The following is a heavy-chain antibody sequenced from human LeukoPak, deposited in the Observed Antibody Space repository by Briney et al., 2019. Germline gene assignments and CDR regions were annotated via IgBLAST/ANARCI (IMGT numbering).Heavy chain of an antibody. CDR2: IYYSGIT. CDR3: ARTKNIVVVPAASLLFDY. J-gene: IGHJ4*02. V-gene: IGHV4-31*03. D-gene: IGHD2-2*01. Sequence: SQTLSLTCPVSGGSISSGGYYWSWIRQHPGKGLEWIGFIYYSGITYYSPSLKHRVTSSLDTSKNQFSLKLSSVTAADTAVYYCARTKNIVVVPAASLLFDYWGQGTLVTVSS. CDR1: GGSISSGGYY.